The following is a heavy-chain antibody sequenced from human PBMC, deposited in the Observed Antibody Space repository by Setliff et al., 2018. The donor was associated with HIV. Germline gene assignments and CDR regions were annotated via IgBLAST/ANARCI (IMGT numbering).Heavy chain of an antibody. D-gene: IGHD5-12*01. J-gene: IGHJ4*02. CDR1: GGSMNNYY. CDR2: IYVGGNT. Sequence: PSETLSLTCSVSGGSMNNYYWTWIRQSPGEGLEWLGYIYVGGNTNYNPSLKSRITLSVDASKNQFSLKLKSVTAADTAIYYCARGVFSGYDKGIDYWGQGTLVTVSS. CDR3: ARGVFSGYDKGIDY. V-gene: IGHV4-59*12.